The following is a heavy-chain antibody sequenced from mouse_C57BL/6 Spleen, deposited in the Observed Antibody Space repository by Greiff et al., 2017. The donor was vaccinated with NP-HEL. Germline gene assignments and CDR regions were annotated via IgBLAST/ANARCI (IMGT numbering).Heavy chain of an antibody. Sequence: DVQLVESGEGLVKPGGSLKLSCAASGFTFSSYAMSWVRQTPEKRLEWVAYISSGGDYIYYADTVKGRFTLSRDNARNTLYLQRSSLKSEDTAMYYGTRGSYDGFADWGQGTRVTVSA. D-gene: IGHD2-3*01. CDR3: TRGSYDGFAD. J-gene: IGHJ3*01. V-gene: IGHV5-9-1*02. CDR2: ISSGGDYI. CDR1: GFTFSSYA.